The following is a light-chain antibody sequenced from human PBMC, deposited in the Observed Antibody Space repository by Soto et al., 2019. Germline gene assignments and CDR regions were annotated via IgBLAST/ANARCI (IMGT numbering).Light chain of an antibody. CDR2: GAS. CDR1: QSVSSSY. Sequence: EIVLTQSPGTLSLSPGERATLSCRASQSVSSSYLAWYQQKPGQAPRLLISGASTGATGVPATFSGSGSGTDFTLTISSLEPEDFAVYYCQQRSNWWTFGQGTKVDIK. J-gene: IGKJ1*01. V-gene: IGKV3D-20*02. CDR3: QQRSNWWT.